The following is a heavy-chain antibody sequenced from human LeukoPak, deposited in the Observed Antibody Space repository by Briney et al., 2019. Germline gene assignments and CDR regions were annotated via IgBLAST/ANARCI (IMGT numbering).Heavy chain of an antibody. CDR2: ISGSGGST. V-gene: IGHV3-23*01. D-gene: IGHD3-3*01. Sequence: PGGSLRLSCAASGFSFSSYDMSWVRQAPGKGLEWVSAISGSGGSTYYADSVKGRFTISRDNSKNTLYLQMNSLRAEDTAVYYCAKGREDTYYDFWSGSIHAFDIWGQGTMVTVSS. CDR1: GFSFSSYD. J-gene: IGHJ3*02. CDR3: AKGREDTYYDFWSGSIHAFDI.